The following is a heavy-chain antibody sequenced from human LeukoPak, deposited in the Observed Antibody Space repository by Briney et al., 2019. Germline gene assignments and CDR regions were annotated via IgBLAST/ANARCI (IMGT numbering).Heavy chain of an antibody. Sequence: ASVKVSCKASGYTFNNYGITWVRQAPGQGLEWMGWISVYTGNTNYAQKLQGRVTMTTDTSTTTAYMELRSLRSDDTDVYYCARDDYGDSKGRFDPWGQGTLVTVSS. CDR1: GYTFNNYG. V-gene: IGHV1-18*01. CDR3: ARDDYGDSKGRFDP. J-gene: IGHJ5*02. CDR2: ISVYTGNT. D-gene: IGHD4-17*01.